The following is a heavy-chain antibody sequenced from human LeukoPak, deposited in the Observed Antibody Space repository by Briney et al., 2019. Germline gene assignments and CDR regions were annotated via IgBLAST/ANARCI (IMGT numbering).Heavy chain of an antibody. V-gene: IGHV4-39*01. CDR2: IYYSGGT. J-gene: IGHJ5*02. CDR3: ARIIAAAGTNWFDP. D-gene: IGHD6-13*01. Sequence: SETLSLTCTVSGGSISSSSYYWGWIRQPPGKGLEWIGSIYYSGGTYYNPSLKSRVTISVDTSKNQFSLKLSSVTAADTAVYYCARIIAAAGTNWFDPWGQGTLVTVSS. CDR1: GGSISSSSYY.